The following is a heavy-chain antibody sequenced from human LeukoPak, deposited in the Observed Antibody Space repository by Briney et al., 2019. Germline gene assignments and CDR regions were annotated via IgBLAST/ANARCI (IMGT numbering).Heavy chain of an antibody. CDR1: GASISLYY. D-gene: IGHD3-22*01. CDR2: VHATGTT. J-gene: IGHJ2*01. Sequence: SQTLSLTCSVSGASISLYYWSWIRQSAGKRPEWIGRVHATGTTNYNPSLGSRVTLSVDTFKRHFSLKLKSVTAADTAVYYCARVLGSSGYAGDWRFDLWGRGTLVTVSS. CDR3: ARVLGSSGYAGDWRFDL. V-gene: IGHV4-4*07.